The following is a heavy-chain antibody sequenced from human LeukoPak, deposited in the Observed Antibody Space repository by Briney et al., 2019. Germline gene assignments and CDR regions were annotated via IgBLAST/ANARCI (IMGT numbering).Heavy chain of an antibody. CDR3: ARGVRVYYYYYMDV. D-gene: IGHD2-8*02. CDR1: GGSISSYY. V-gene: IGHV4-59*12. Sequence: SETLSLTCAVYGGSISSYYWSWIRQPPGKGLEWIGFIFYSGTTNYNPSLKSRVTISVDTSKNQFSLKLSSVTAADTAVYYCARGVRVYYYYYMDVWGKGTTVTVSS. CDR2: IFYSGTT. J-gene: IGHJ6*03.